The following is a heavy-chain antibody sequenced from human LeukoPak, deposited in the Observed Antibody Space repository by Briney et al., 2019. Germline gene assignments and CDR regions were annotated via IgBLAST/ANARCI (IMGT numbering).Heavy chain of an antibody. CDR3: AREGKCSGVNCYSFEY. CDR2: LNPSGGST. D-gene: IGHD2-15*01. J-gene: IGHJ4*02. CDR1: GYTFTSYY. V-gene: IGHV1-46*01. Sequence: ASVKVSCKASGYTFTSYYMHWVRQAPGQGLEWMGILNPSGGSTTYAQKFQGRVTMTRDMSSSTVYMELSSLRSEDTAVYFCAREGKCSGVNCYSFEYWGQGSLVTVSS.